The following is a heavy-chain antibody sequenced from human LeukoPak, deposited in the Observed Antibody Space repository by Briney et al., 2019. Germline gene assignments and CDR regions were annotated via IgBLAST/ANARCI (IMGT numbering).Heavy chain of an antibody. Sequence: SETLSLTCTVSGGSISSSTYYWAWIRQPPGKGLEWIATIHHSGSTYYKPSLRSGVTISVDTSRNQFSLKLTSVTAADTAVYYCARPYSSGWYGAFNIWGQGTMVTVSS. CDR2: IHHSGST. CDR3: ARPYSSGWYGAFNI. J-gene: IGHJ3*02. CDR1: GGSISSSTYY. V-gene: IGHV4-39*01. D-gene: IGHD6-19*01.